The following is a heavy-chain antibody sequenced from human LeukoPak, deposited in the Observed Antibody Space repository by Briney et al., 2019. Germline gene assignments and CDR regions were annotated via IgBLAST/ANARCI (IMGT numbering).Heavy chain of an antibody. Sequence: GGSLRLSCAASGFTFSTYSMNWVRQAPGKGLEWVSSIGGTSTSIYYADSVKGRFTISRDNPKNSLYLQMNSLRAEDTAVYYCAREVAEGFDYWGQGTLVTVSS. CDR2: IGGTSTSI. V-gene: IGHV3-21*01. CDR3: AREVAEGFDY. CDR1: GFTFSTYS. J-gene: IGHJ4*02.